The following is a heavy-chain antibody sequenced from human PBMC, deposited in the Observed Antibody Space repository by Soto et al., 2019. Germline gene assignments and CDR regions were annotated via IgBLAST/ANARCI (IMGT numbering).Heavy chain of an antibody. CDR3: ARLNAGTTYYYYGMDV. V-gene: IGHV4-34*01. Sequence: SETLSLTCAVFGGSFSDYYWSWIRQPPGKGLEWIGSIYYSGSTYYNPSLKSRITISVDTSKNQFSLKLSSVTAADTALYYCARLNAGTTYYYYGMDVWGQGTTVTVSS. J-gene: IGHJ6*02. CDR2: IYYSGST. CDR1: GGSFSDYY. D-gene: IGHD1-7*01.